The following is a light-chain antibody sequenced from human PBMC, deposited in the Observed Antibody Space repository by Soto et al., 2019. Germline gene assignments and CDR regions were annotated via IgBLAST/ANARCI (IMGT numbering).Light chain of an antibody. CDR2: GAS. Sequence: ENVLPQSPGTLSLSPGERATLSCRASQTVSSNYLASYQQKPGQAPRFLINGASSRATGIPDRFSGSGSGTDFTLTISRLEPEDFAVYYCQQYGSSPLTFGGGTKVDIK. J-gene: IGKJ4*01. CDR3: QQYGSSPLT. CDR1: QTVSSNY. V-gene: IGKV3-20*01.